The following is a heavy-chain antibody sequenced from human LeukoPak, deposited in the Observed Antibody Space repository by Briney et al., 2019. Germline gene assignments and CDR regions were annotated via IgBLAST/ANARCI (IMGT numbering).Heavy chain of an antibody. CDR3: AKLPYGSGSPFDY. CDR2: ISYDGSNR. D-gene: IGHD3-10*01. V-gene: IGHV3-30*18. Sequence: RSGGSLRLSCAASGFTFSSYGMHWVRQAPGKGLEWVAVISYDGSNRYYADSVKGRFTISRDNSKNTLYLQMNSLRAEDTAVYYCAKLPYGSGSPFDYWGQGTLVTVSS. J-gene: IGHJ4*02. CDR1: GFTFSSYG.